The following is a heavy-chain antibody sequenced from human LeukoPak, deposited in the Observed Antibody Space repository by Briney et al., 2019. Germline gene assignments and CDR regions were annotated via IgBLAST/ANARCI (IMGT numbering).Heavy chain of an antibody. CDR3: ARGALEYSGYDYFGEFDY. CDR1: GFTFSSYS. V-gene: IGHV3-21*01. CDR2: ISSSSSYI. J-gene: IGHJ4*02. Sequence: GGSLRLSCAASGFTFSSYSMNWVRQAPGKGLEWVSSISSSSSYIYYADSVKGRFTISRGNAKNSLYLQMNSLRAEDTAVYYCARGALEYSGYDYFGEFDYWGQGTLVTVSS. D-gene: IGHD5-12*01.